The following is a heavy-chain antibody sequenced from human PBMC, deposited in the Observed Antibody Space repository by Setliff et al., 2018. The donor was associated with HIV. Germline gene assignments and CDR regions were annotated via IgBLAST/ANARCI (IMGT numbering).Heavy chain of an antibody. CDR1: GGSFRNYA. J-gene: IGHJ3*01. D-gene: IGHD3-22*01. V-gene: IGHV1-69*13. Sequence: ASVKVSCKASGGSFRNYAISWVRQAPGQGLEWMGGIIPLLGTANYAQRFQGRVTIIADESTSTAYMELTSLRSEDTAVYYCAREGYDRDFWGQGTKVTVSS. CDR2: IIPLLGTA. CDR3: AREGYDRDF.